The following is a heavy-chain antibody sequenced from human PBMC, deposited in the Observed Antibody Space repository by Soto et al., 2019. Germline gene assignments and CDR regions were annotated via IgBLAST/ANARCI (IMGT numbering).Heavy chain of an antibody. D-gene: IGHD6-19*01. J-gene: IGHJ3*02. CDR2: SNHRGSN. CDR1: GGSFDTYY. CDR3: ARGGSSDWQVALDM. Sequence: LSLTCVVSGGSFDTYYWNWIRQSPGKGLEWIGESNHRGSNNYSPSLRSRVTISLDTSKNQFSLKLTSVTAADTAVYYCARGGSSDWQVALDMWGQGTMVTVSS. V-gene: IGHV4-34*01.